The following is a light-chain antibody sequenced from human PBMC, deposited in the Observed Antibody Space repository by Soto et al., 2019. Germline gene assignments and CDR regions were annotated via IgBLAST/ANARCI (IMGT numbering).Light chain of an antibody. CDR3: MQGTHWPPIT. CDR1: QIPVYRDGNTY. J-gene: IGKJ5*01. CDR2: KVS. V-gene: IGKV2-30*01. Sequence: DVVVSQSPLSLPVTLGQAASISSRSRQIPVYRDGNTYLSWFHQRTGQSPRRVXYKVSNRDSGVPDRFSGSGSATDFTPKISRVEAEDVGVYYCMQGTHWPPITFGQGTRLEIK.